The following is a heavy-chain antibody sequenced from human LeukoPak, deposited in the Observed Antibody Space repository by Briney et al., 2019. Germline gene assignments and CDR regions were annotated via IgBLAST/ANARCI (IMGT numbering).Heavy chain of an antibody. V-gene: IGHV3-74*01. J-gene: IGHJ4*02. CDR2: INSDGSST. CDR1: GFTFSSYW. CDR3: ARREFYDSSGYPFDY. D-gene: IGHD3-22*01. Sequence: GGSLRLSCAASGFTFSSYWMHWVRQDPGKGLVWVSRINSDGSSTSYADSVKGRFTISRDNAKNTLYLQMNSLRAEDTAVYYCARREFYDSSGYPFDYWGQGTLVTVS.